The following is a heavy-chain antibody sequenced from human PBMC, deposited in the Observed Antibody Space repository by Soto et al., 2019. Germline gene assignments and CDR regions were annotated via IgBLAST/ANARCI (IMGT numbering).Heavy chain of an antibody. CDR3: ARDYDSSGYPRYYFDY. CDR2: IWYDGSNK. D-gene: IGHD3-22*01. Sequence: GGSLRLSCAASGFTFSSYGMHWVRQAPGKGLEWVAVIWYDGSNKYYADSVKGRFTISRDNSKNTLYLQMNSLRAEDTAVYYCARDYDSSGYPRYYFDYWGQGTLVTSPQ. CDR1: GFTFSSYG. J-gene: IGHJ4*02. V-gene: IGHV3-33*01.